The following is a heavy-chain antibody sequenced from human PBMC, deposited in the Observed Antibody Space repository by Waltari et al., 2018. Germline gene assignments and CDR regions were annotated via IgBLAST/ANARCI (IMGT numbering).Heavy chain of an antibody. CDR3: ARDVTNYDSSGYYGVGAFDM. CDR1: GFTFSTHT. Sequence: EVQLVESGGGLVKPGGSLRLSCAASGFTFSTHTMNWVRQTPGKGLEWVSSISGTSSYIYYADSLKGRFTISRDNAKNSLYLQMNSLRAEDTAVYYCARDVTNYDSSGYYGVGAFDMWGQGTMVTVAS. J-gene: IGHJ3*02. V-gene: IGHV3-21*01. D-gene: IGHD3-22*01. CDR2: ISGTSSYI.